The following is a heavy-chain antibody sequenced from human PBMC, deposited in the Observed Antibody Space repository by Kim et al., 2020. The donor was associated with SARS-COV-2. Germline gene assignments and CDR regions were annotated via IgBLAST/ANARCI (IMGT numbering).Heavy chain of an antibody. CDR2: IRGDGSKT. J-gene: IGHJ3*02. CDR3: VRDSNYNVRTFYYAVFDI. CDR1: GFTFSRFG. Sequence: GGSLRLSCAASGFTFSRFGMIWVRQAPGKGLEWVSNIRGDGSKTYYLDSVKGRFTISRDNAKNSLYLQMNNLRAEDTALYYCVRDSNYNVRTFYYAVFDIGGKGTILPVSS. V-gene: IGHV3-7*01. D-gene: IGHD3-10*02.